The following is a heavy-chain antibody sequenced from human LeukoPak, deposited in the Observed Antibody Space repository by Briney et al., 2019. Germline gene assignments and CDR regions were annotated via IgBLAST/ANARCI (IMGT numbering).Heavy chain of an antibody. V-gene: IGHV3-23*01. D-gene: IGHD3-3*01. CDR3: ANDHVLRFLEWLPDAFDI. J-gene: IGHJ3*02. Sequence: PGGSLRLSCAASGFTFSSYAMSWVRQAPGKGLEWVSAISGGGGSTYYADSVKGRFTISRDNSKNTLYLQMNSLRAEDTAVYYCANDHVLRFLEWLPDAFDIWGQGTMVTVSS. CDR2: ISGGGGST. CDR1: GFTFSSYA.